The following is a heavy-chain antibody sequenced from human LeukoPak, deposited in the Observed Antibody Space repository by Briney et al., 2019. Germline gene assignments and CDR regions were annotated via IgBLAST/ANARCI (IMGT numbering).Heavy chain of an antibody. J-gene: IGHJ4*02. CDR3: ARGPVYYDFWSGYYKIGLDY. CDR1: GGSISSYY. V-gene: IGHV4-59*01. D-gene: IGHD3-3*01. CDR2: IYYSGST. Sequence: SETLSLTCTVSGGSISSYYWSWIRQPPGKGLEWIGYIYYSGSTNYNPSLKSRVTISVDTSKNQFSLKLSSVTAADTAVYYCARGPVYYDFWSGYYKIGLDYWGQGTLVTVSS.